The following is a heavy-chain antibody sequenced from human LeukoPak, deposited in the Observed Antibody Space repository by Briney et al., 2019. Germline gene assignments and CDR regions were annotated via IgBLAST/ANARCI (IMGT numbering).Heavy chain of an antibody. J-gene: IGHJ6*02. D-gene: IGHD3-22*01. V-gene: IGHV3-15*01. CDR2: IKSKTDGGTT. Sequence: GGSLRLSCAASGFTFSNAWMSWVRQAPGKGLEWVGRIKSKTDGGTTDYAAPVKGRFAISRDDSKNTLYLQMNSLKTEDTAVYYCTTDQSSGYYYGLSYYYYYGMDVWGQGTTVTVSS. CDR1: GFTFSNAW. CDR3: TTDQSSGYYYGLSYYYYYGMDV.